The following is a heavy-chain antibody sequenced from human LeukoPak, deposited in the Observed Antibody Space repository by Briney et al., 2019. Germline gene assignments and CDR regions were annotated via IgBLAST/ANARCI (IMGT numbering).Heavy chain of an antibody. V-gene: IGHV1-18*01. Sequence: ASVKVSCKASGYTFTSYGISWVRQAHGQGLEWMGWISAYNGNTNYAQILQGRVTMTTDTSTSTAYMELRSLRSDDTAVYYCARVCQQQLVFDYWGQGTLVTVSS. J-gene: IGHJ4*02. CDR3: ARVCQQQLVFDY. CDR1: GYTFTSYG. D-gene: IGHD6-13*01. CDR2: ISAYNGNT.